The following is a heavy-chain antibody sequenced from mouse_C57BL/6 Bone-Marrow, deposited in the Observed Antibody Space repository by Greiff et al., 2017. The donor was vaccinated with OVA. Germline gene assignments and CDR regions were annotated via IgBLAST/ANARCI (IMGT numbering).Heavy chain of an antibody. D-gene: IGHD2-1*01. CDR1: GYTFTSYW. CDR2: IDPSDSYT. Sequence: QVQLQQPGAELVMPGASVKLSCKASGYTFTSYWMHWVKQRPGQGLEWIGEIDPSDSYTNYNQKFKGKSTLTVDKSSSTAYMQLSRLTSEDSAVYYCAREEDYGNMDYWGQGTSVTVSS. V-gene: IGHV1-69*01. CDR3: AREEDYGNMDY. J-gene: IGHJ4*01.